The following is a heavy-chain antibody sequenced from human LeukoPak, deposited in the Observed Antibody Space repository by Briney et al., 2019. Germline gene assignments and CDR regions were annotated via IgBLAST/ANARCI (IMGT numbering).Heavy chain of an antibody. J-gene: IGHJ5*02. Sequence: ASVKVSCKASRYTFTGYYMHWVRQAPGQGLEWMGWINPNSGGTNYAQKFQGRVTMTRDTSISTAYMELSRLRSDDTAVYYCARGDYYGSGSYSANWFDPWGQGTLVTVSS. CDR2: INPNSGGT. CDR1: RYTFTGYY. CDR3: ARGDYYGSGSYSANWFDP. D-gene: IGHD3-10*01. V-gene: IGHV1-2*02.